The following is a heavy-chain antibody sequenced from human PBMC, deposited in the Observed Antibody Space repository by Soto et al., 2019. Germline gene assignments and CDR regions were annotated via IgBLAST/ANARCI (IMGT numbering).Heavy chain of an antibody. D-gene: IGHD3-10*01. Sequence: EVQLVESGGGLVQPGGSLRLSCTASGFAVRHHYMTWDRQAPEKGLEWVSLIYSGGDTAYADSVKGRFTISRHTSQTTLYLQMNSLRAEYTAVYYCARKTDSIPSGGDVWGKGTAVTVSS. CDR1: GFAVRHHY. CDR3: ARKTDSIPSGGDV. CDR2: IYSGGDT. V-gene: IGHV3-53*04. J-gene: IGHJ6*04.